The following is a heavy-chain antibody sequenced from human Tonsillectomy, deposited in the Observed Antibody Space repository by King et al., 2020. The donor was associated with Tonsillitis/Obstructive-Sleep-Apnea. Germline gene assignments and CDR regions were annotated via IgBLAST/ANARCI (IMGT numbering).Heavy chain of an antibody. CDR1: GGSFSGYF. D-gene: IGHD6-19*01. V-gene: IGHV4-34*01. CDR2: VNHSGST. J-gene: IGHJ4*02. CDR3: ACTHSSGRYCHFDD. Sequence: VQLQQWGAGLLKPSETLSLTCAVYGGSFSGYFWSWIRQSSGKGLEWIGEVNHSGSTHYNPSLKSRVTISVDTSKNQFSLKVISVTAADTAVYYCACTHSSGRYCHFDDWGQGTLVTVSS.